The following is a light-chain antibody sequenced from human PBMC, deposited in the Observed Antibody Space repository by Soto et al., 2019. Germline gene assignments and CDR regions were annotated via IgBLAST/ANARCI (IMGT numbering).Light chain of an antibody. CDR3: QQSYTTPLG. V-gene: IGKV1-39*01. CDR1: QSISSY. CDR2: TAS. J-gene: IGKJ4*01. Sequence: DIQMTQYPSSLSASVGDRITITCRSSQSISSYLNWYQQKPGKAPKLLIFTASTLQSGVPSRFSGSGSGTDFTLTISSLQPEDFATYYCQQSYTTPLGFGGGTKVDNK.